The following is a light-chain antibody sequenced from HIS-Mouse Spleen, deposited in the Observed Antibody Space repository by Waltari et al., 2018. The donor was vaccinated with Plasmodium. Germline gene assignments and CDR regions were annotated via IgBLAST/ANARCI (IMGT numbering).Light chain of an antibody. CDR3: NSRDSSDNHWV. V-gene: IGLV3-19*01. Sequence: SSELTQDPAVSVALGQTVRITCQGDSLRSYYASWNHQKPGQAPVLVIYGKNNRPSGIPDRFSGSCSGNTGSLTITGAQAADEADYYCNSRDSSDNHWVFGGGTKLTVL. CDR1: SLRSYY. CDR2: GKN. J-gene: IGLJ3*02.